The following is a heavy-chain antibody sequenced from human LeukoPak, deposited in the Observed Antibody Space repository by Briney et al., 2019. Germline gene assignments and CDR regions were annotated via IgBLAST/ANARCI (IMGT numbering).Heavy chain of an antibody. J-gene: IGHJ3*02. CDR2: IKQDGSEK. D-gene: IGHD3-22*01. V-gene: IGHV3-7*01. CDR3: ARATYYYDSRGYHPGAFDI. Sequence: GGSLRLSCAASGFTFSSYWMSWVRQAPGKGLEWVANIKQDGSEKYYVDSVKGRFTISRDNAKNSLYVQMNSLRAEDTALYYCARATYYYDSRGYHPGAFDIWGQGTMVTVSS. CDR1: GFTFSSYW.